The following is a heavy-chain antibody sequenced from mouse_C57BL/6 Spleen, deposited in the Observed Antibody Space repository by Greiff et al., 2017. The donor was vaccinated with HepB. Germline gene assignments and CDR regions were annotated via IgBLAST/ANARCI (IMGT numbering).Heavy chain of an antibody. CDR2: ISSGGSYT. J-gene: IGHJ2*01. V-gene: IGHV5-6*01. CDR3: ARRGYGSSYNYFDY. CDR1: GFTFSSYG. D-gene: IGHD1-1*01. Sequence: DVHLVESGGDLVKPGGSLKLSCAASGFTFSSYGMSWVRQTPDKRLEWVATISSGGSYTYYPDSVKGRFTISRDNAKNTLYLQMSSLKSEDTAMYYCARRGYGSSYNYFDYWGQGTTLTVSS.